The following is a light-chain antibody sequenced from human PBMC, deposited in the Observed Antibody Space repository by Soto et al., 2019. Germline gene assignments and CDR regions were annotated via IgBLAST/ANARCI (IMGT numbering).Light chain of an antibody. Sequence: ETVLTQSPGTLSLSPGERATLSCRASQSVAKNYLAWYQHKPGQGPRLFISGASSRATGIPDRFSGSGSGTDFTLTISRLQPEDFAVYYCLQYASEPLTFGGGTKVEI. V-gene: IGKV3-20*01. CDR1: QSVAKNY. J-gene: IGKJ4*01. CDR3: LQYASEPLT. CDR2: GAS.